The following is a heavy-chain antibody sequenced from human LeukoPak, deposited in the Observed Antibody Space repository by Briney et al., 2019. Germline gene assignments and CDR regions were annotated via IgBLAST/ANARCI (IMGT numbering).Heavy chain of an antibody. CDR1: GSIFDNYG. CDR3: ARVTVYYDSSGYFDY. D-gene: IGHD3-22*01. J-gene: IGHJ4*02. CDR2: INWNGGST. Sequence: GGSLRLSCAATGSIFDNYGMSWVRQAPGKGLEWVSGINWNGGSTGYADSVKGRFTISRDKAKNSLYLQMNSLRAEDTALYYCARVTVYYDSSGYFDYWGQGALVTVSS. V-gene: IGHV3-20*04.